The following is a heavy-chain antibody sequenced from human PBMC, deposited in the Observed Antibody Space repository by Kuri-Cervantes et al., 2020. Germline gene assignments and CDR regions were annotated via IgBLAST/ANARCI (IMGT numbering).Heavy chain of an antibody. Sequence: GGSLRLSCAASGFTFSSYAMSWVRQAPGKGLEWVAIISFDGSTKSYADSVKGRFTISRDNSKNTLYLQMNSLRADDTAIYYCAKDWLPVCSDTSCPTGMTDYWGQGTLVTVSS. J-gene: IGHJ4*02. CDR2: ISFDGSTK. CDR3: AKDWLPVCSDTSCPTGMTDY. D-gene: IGHD2-2*01. CDR1: GFTFSSYA. V-gene: IGHV3-30*18.